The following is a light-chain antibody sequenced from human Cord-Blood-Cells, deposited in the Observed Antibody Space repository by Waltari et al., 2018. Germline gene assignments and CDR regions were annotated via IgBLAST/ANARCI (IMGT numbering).Light chain of an antibody. J-gene: IGKJ4*01. V-gene: IGKV1-8*01. CDR2: AAS. Sequence: AIRITQSPSSFSASIGDRVTITCRASQGISSYLAWYQQKPGKAPKLLIYAASTLQSGVPSRFSGSGSGTDFTLTISCLQSEDFATYYCQQYYSYPLTFGGGTKVEIK. CDR3: QQYYSYPLT. CDR1: QGISSY.